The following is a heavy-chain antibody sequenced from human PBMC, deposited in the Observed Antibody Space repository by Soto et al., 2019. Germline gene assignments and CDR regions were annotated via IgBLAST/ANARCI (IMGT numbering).Heavy chain of an antibody. V-gene: IGHV3-23*01. D-gene: IGHD4-17*01. CDR3: AKGALHDYGHVYDYY. CDR1: GFTFSTYD. J-gene: IGHJ4*02. CDR2: INDNGDMT. Sequence: EVQLLESGGGFVLPGGSLRLSCAASGFTFSTYDMRWVRQAPGKGLEWVSAINDNGDMTYYADSVKGRFTISRDYSKNTVDLQMNSLGADATAVYYFAKGALHDYGHVYDYYWGQGTLVTVSS.